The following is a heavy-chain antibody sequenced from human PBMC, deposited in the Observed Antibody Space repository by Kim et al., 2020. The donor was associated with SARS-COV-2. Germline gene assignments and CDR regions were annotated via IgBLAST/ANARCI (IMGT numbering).Heavy chain of an antibody. CDR3: AKDRSRIAAGVPAGVMDV. D-gene: IGHD6-13*01. V-gene: IGHV3-23*01. CDR2: ISGSGGST. J-gene: IGHJ6*02. Sequence: GGSLRLSCAASGFTFSSYAMSWVRQAPGKGLEWVSAISGSGGSTYYADSVKGRFTISRDNSKNTLYLQMNSLRAEDTAVYYCAKDRSRIAAGVPAGVMDVWGQGTTVTVSS. CDR1: GFTFSSYA.